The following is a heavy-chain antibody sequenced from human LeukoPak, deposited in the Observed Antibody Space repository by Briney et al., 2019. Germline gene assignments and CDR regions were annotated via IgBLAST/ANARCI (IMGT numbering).Heavy chain of an antibody. J-gene: IGHJ4*02. Sequence: PSETLSLTCTVSGDSISLYYWSWIRQPPGKGLEWIGYISYSGTTNYNPSLKSRVTISVAPSKNQFSLKLRSVTAPDTAVYYCARDRGNYFDYWGQGTLVTVSS. CDR3: ARDRGNYFDY. CDR2: ISYSGTT. D-gene: IGHD6-13*01. V-gene: IGHV4-59*01. CDR1: GDSISLYY.